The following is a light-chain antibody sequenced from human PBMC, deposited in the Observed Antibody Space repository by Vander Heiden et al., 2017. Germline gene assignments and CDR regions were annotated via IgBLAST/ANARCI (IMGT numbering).Light chain of an antibody. V-gene: IGKV1-39*01. CDR2: AAS. Sequence: DIQMTQSPSSLSASVGDRVTITCRASQSISSYLNWYQQKPGKAPKLLIYAASSWQSGVPSRFSGSGSGTDFTLTISRLQPEDFATYYCQQCDSTPPWTFGQGTKVEIK. J-gene: IGKJ1*01. CDR1: QSISSY. CDR3: QQCDSTPPWT.